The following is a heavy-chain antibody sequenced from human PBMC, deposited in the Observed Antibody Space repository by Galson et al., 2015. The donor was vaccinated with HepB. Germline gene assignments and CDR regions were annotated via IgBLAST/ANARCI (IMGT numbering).Heavy chain of an antibody. D-gene: IGHD4-17*01. CDR2: IWYDGSNK. J-gene: IGHJ5*02. CDR3: ARDPAGDYGVESSNWFDP. CDR1: GFTFSSYG. V-gene: IGHV3-33*01. Sequence: SLRLSCAASGFTFSSYGMHWVRQAPGKGLEWVAVIWYDGSNKYYADSVKGRFTISRDNSKNTLYLQMNSLRAEDTAVYYCARDPAGDYGVESSNWFDPWGQGTLVTVSS.